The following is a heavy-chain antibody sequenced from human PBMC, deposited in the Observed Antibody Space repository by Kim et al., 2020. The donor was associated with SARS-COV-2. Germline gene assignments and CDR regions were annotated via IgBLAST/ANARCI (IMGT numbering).Heavy chain of an antibody. V-gene: IGHV1-69*04. D-gene: IGHD3-22*01. J-gene: IGHJ3*02. Sequence: SVKVSCKASGGTFSSYAISWVRQAPGQGLEWMGRIIPILGIANYAQKFQGRVTITADKSTSTAYMELSSLRSEDTAVYYCASSPYYDSGRWGAFDIWGQGTMVTVSS. CDR3: ASSPYYDSGRWGAFDI. CDR2: IIPILGIA. CDR1: GGTFSSYA.